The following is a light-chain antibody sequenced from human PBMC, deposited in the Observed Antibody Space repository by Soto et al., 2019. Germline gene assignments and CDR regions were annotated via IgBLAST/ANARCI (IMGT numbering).Light chain of an antibody. CDR3: QQYNNWPPWT. J-gene: IGKJ1*01. Sequence: EIVMTQSPATLSVSPGERATLSCRASQSVSSKLAWYQQKPGQAPRLLIYSASTRATGIPARFSGSGSGTEFTLTISSLQCEDFAVYYCQQYNNWPPWTFGQGPKVEIK. CDR2: SAS. V-gene: IGKV3-15*01. CDR1: QSVSSK.